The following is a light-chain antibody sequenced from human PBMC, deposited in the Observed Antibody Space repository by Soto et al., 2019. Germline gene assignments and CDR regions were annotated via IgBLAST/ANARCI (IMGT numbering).Light chain of an antibody. CDR1: QSVSSN. V-gene: IGKV3-15*01. J-gene: IGKJ1*01. Sequence: EIVMTQSPATLSVSPGERATLSCRASQSVSSNLAWYQQKPGQAPRLLISAVSTRATGIPARFSGSGSETEFTLTISSLQSEDFAVYYCQQYNNWPQWTFGQGTKV. CDR2: AVS. CDR3: QQYNNWPQWT.